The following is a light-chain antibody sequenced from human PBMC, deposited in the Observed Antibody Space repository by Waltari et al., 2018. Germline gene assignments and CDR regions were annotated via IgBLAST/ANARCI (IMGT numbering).Light chain of an antibody. V-gene: IGLV3-1*01. CDR1: KLGDNY. CDR2: QDT. J-gene: IGLJ2*01. Sequence: SYDLTQPPSVSASPGQTANIACFGDKLGDNYVSWYQQKPGQSPVLVIYQDTKRPSVIPERFSASNSGNTATLTVSETQAVDEASYYCQTWDSNTVVFGGGTTLTVL. CDR3: QTWDSNTVV.